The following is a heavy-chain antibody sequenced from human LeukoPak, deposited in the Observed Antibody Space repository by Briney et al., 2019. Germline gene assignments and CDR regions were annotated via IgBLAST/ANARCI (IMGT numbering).Heavy chain of an antibody. CDR3: TTDTIVVVPAARGGDTWFDP. CDR2: IKSKTDGWTT. J-gene: IGHJ5*02. Sequence: GGSLRLSCAASGFTFSNAWMSWVRQAPGKGLEWVGRIKSKTDGWTTDYAAPVKGRFTISRDDSKNTLYLQMNSLKTEDTAVYYCTTDTIVVVPAARGGDTWFDPWGQGTLVTVSS. V-gene: IGHV3-15*01. D-gene: IGHD2-2*01. CDR1: GFTFSNAW.